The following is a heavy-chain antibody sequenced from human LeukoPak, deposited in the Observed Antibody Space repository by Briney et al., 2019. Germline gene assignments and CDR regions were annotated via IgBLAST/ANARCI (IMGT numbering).Heavy chain of an antibody. J-gene: IGHJ4*02. D-gene: IGHD3-22*01. CDR2: INPNSGGT. Sequence: ASVKVSCKASGFTFTNSAVQWVRQAPGQGLEWMGWINPNSGGTNYAQKFQGWVTMTRDTSISTAYMELSRLRSDDTAVYYCARDYDSSGYCDYWGQGTLVTVSS. CDR3: ARDYDSSGYCDY. CDR1: GFTFTNSA. V-gene: IGHV1-2*04.